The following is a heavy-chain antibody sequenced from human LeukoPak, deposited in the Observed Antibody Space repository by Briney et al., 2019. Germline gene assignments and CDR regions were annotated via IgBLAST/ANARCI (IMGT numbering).Heavy chain of an antibody. V-gene: IGHV3-9*01. CDR1: GFTFDDYA. CDR3: ARADYFDY. J-gene: IGHJ4*02. CDR2: ISWNSGSI. Sequence: QPGRSLRLSCAASGFTFDDYAMHWVRQAPGKGLEWVSGISWNSGSIGYADSVKGRFTISRDNAKNSLYLQMNSLRAEDTAVYYCARADYFDYWGQGTLVTVSS.